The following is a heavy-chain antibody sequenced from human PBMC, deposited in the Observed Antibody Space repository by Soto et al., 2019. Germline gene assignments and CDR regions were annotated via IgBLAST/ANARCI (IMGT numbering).Heavy chain of an antibody. D-gene: IGHD2-15*01. CDR3: ARGGVGNCSGGRCPRNWFDP. J-gene: IGHJ5*02. V-gene: IGHV1-18*01. CDR1: GYTFSNYG. Sequence: QVQLVQSGAEVKKPGASVKVSCKTSGYTFSNYGVTWVRQAPGQGLEWMGWISPYNGDTDYAQSVQGRVTMTTDTSTSTAYMEWRSLRSDDTAVYYCARGGVGNCSGGRCPRNWFDPWGQGTLVTVSS. CDR2: ISPYNGDT.